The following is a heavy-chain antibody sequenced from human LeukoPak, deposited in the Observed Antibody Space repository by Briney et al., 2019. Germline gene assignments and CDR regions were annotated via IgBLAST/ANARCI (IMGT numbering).Heavy chain of an antibody. Sequence: PGGSLRLSCAAPGFTFRGHSMNWVRQAPGKGLEWVSYITSGSSPIYYADSVKGRFTISRDNAKNSLYLQMNSLRDDDTAVYSCARLAFGDDSFYYWGQGTLVTVSS. CDR1: GFTFRGHS. CDR3: ARLAFGDDSFYY. D-gene: IGHD4-17*01. J-gene: IGHJ4*02. V-gene: IGHV3-48*02. CDR2: ITSGSSPI.